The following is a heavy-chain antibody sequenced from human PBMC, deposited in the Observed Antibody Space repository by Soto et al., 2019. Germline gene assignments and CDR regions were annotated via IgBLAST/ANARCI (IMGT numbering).Heavy chain of an antibody. J-gene: IGHJ4*02. D-gene: IGHD6-19*01. V-gene: IGHV6-1*01. CDR3: AREASSGFDY. Sequence: PSQTLSLTCAISGDSVSTISAAWNWIRQSPSRGLEWLGRTYYRSKWYNDYAVSVKSRITMNPDTSRNQFSLQLSSVTPEDTAVYYCAREASSGFDYWGQGTLVTVSS. CDR1: GDSVSTISAA. CDR2: TYYRSKWYN.